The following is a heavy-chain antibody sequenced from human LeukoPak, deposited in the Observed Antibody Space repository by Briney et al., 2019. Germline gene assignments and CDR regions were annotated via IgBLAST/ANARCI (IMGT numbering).Heavy chain of an antibody. V-gene: IGHV4-30-4*08. J-gene: IGHJ5*02. CDR3: AREGTGYCSSTSYCYWFDP. CDR2: GYYSGST. Sequence: PSETLSLTCTVSGGSISSGDYYWSWIRQPPGKGLEWIGYGYYSGSTYYNPSLKSRVTISVDTSKNQFSLKLSSVTAADTAVYYCAREGTGYCSSTSYCYWFDPWGQGTLVTVSS. D-gene: IGHD2-2*01. CDR1: GGSISSGDYY.